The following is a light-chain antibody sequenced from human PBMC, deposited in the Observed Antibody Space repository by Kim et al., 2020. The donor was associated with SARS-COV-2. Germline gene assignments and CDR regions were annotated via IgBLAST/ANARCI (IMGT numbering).Light chain of an antibody. V-gene: IGKV1-8*01. CDR1: QGISSY. J-gene: IGKJ2*01. CDR2: AAS. Sequence: AIRITQSPSSLSASTGARVTITCRASQGISSYLAWYQQKPGKAPKLLIYAASTLQSGVPSRFSGSGSGTDFTLTISCLQSEDFATYYCQQYYSYPYTFGQGTKLEI. CDR3: QQYYSYPYT.